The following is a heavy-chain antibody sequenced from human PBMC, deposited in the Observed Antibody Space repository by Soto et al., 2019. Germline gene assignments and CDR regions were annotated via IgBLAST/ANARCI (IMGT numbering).Heavy chain of an antibody. CDR1: GFTFSSYG. D-gene: IGHD2-2*01. J-gene: IGHJ4*02. CDR2: ISYDGSNK. Sequence: VGSLRLSCAASGFTFSSYGMHWVRQAPGKGLEWVAVISYDGSNKYYADSVKGRFTISRDNSKNTLYLQMNSLRAEDTAVYYCAKEGGSYCSSTSCYHFDYWGQGTLVTVSS. V-gene: IGHV3-30*18. CDR3: AKEGGSYCSSTSCYHFDY.